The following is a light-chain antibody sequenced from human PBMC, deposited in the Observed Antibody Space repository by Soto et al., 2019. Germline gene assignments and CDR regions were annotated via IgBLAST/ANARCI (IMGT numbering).Light chain of an antibody. CDR1: QSLLHSNGYNY. CDR3: MQALQTPLT. V-gene: IGKV2-28*01. Sequence: DLVMTQSPLSLPVTPGEPASISCRSSQSLLHSNGYNYLDWYLQKPGQSPQLLIYLGSNRASGVPHRFSGSGSGTDFTLKISRVEAEDVGVYYCMQALQTPLTFCPGTKVDIK. J-gene: IGKJ3*01. CDR2: LGS.